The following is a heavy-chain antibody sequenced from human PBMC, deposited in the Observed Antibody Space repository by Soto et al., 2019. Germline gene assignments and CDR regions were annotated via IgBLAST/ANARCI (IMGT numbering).Heavy chain of an antibody. CDR1: GFTFSNAW. CDR2: IKSKTDGGTT. CDR3: TTDLNLGYCSGGSCYKPRYYYYGMDV. Sequence: LRLSCAASGFTFSNAWMSWVRQAPGKGLEWVGRIKSKTDGGTTDYAAPVKGRFTISRDDSKNTLYLQMNSLKTEDTAVYYCTTDLNLGYCSGGSCYKPRYYYYGMDVWGQGTTVTVSS. D-gene: IGHD2-15*01. V-gene: IGHV3-15*01. J-gene: IGHJ6*02.